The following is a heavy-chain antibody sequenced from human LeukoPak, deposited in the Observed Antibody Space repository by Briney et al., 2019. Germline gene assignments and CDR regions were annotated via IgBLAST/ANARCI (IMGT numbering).Heavy chain of an antibody. CDR3: ARDRDWAFDY. CDR1: GFTFSDYY. D-gene: IGHD2-21*01. Sequence: PGGSLRLSCAASGFTFSDYYMSWIRQAPGKGLEWVSYISSSGSTIYYADSVKGRFTISRDNSKNTLSLQMNSLRTEDTAVYYCARDRDWAFDYWGQGILVTVSS. J-gene: IGHJ4*02. V-gene: IGHV3-11*04. CDR2: ISSSGSTI.